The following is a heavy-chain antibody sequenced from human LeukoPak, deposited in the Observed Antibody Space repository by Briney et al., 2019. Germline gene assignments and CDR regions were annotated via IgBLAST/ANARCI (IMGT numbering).Heavy chain of an antibody. CDR1: GFTFRNYA. CDR2: ISATGGTT. J-gene: IGHJ4*02. Sequence: PGGSLRLSCAAAGFTFRNYAMSWVRQAPGKGLEWVSSISATGGTTYYADSVKGRFTISRDNSKNTLSVQMNSLRAEDTAVYYCAKMVTARDYWGQGTLVTVSS. CDR3: AKMVTARDY. V-gene: IGHV3-23*01. D-gene: IGHD2-21*02.